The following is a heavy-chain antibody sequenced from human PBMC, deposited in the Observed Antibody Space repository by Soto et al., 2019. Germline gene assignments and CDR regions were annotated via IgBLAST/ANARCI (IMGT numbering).Heavy chain of an antibody. J-gene: IGHJ4*02. CDR1: GLTFSNYA. Sequence: GGSLRLSCAASGLTFSNYAMNWVRQAPGKGLEWVSCISSNGDTTYYTGSVKGRFTISRDDSMDTLYLQMKSLRAEDTAIYYCAKGNGMGGYGPPDYWGQGALVTVSS. CDR2: ISSNGDTT. D-gene: IGHD3-22*01. V-gene: IGHV3-23*01. CDR3: AKGNGMGGYGPPDY.